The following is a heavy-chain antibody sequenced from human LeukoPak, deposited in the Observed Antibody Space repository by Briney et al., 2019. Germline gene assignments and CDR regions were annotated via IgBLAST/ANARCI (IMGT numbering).Heavy chain of an antibody. V-gene: IGHV3-7*01. CDR2: IRQDGSEK. Sequence: GGSLRLSCAASGFTFSNYWMTWVRQPPGKGLEWVANIRQDGSEKHYVDSVKGRFTVSRDNAKNSLYLQMNSLRAEDTAVYYCARDIGGGYTYGLGGYWGQGTLVTVSS. CDR1: GFTFSNYW. D-gene: IGHD5-18*01. CDR3: ARDIGGGYTYGLGGY. J-gene: IGHJ4*02.